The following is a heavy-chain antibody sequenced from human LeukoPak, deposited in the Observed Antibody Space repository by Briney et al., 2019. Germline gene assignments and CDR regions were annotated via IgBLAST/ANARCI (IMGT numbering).Heavy chain of an antibody. D-gene: IGHD3-22*01. J-gene: IGHJ3*02. CDR2: IYYSGST. CDR1: GGSISSYY. Sequence: SETLSLTCTVSGGSISSYYWSWIRQPPGKGLEWIGYIYYSGSTNYNPSLKSRVTISVDTSKNQFSLKLSSVTAADTAVYYCSRVKVIDAFDIWGQGTMVTVSS. CDR3: SRVKVIDAFDI. V-gene: IGHV4-59*01.